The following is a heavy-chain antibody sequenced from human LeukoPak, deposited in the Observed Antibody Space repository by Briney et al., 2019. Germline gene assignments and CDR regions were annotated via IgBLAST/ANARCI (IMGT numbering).Heavy chain of an antibody. D-gene: IGHD2-21*02. V-gene: IGHV1-3*01. CDR1: GYTFTSYA. CDR3: ARVRLTAEALTWFEH. J-gene: IGHJ5*02. CDR2: INAGNGNT. Sequence: GASVKVSCKASGYTFTSYAMHWVRQAPGQRLEWMGWINAGNGNTKYSRKFQDRVTITADESTSTVYMELSSLRFEDTAVYYCARVRLTAEALTWFEHWGRGTLVTVSS.